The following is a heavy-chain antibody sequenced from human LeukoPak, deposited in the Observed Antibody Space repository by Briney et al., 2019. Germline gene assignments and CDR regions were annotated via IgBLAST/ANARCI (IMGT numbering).Heavy chain of an antibody. Sequence: PGGSLRLSCAASGFTFSGYWMHWVRQAPGKGLVWVSRINSDGSSRSYADSVKGRFTISRDNAKNTLYLQMNSLRAEDTAVYYCAREMDGDLLGAGFDYWGQGTLVTVSS. D-gene: IGHD4-17*01. J-gene: IGHJ4*02. V-gene: IGHV3-74*01. CDR2: INSDGSSR. CDR3: AREMDGDLLGAGFDY. CDR1: GFTFSGYW.